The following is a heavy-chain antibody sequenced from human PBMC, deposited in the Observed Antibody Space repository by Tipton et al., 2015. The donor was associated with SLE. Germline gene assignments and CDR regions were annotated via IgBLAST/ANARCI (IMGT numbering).Heavy chain of an antibody. V-gene: IGHV3-30*03. CDR2: ISYDGSNK. Sequence: RSLRLSCAASGFTFSSYGMHWVRQAPGKGLEWVAVISYDGSNKYYADSVKGRFTISRDNSKNTLYLQMNSLRAEDTAVYYCARGPVHPVGNAFDIWGQGTMVTVSS. CDR3: ARGPVHPVGNAFDI. J-gene: IGHJ3*02. D-gene: IGHD7-27*01. CDR1: GFTFSSYG.